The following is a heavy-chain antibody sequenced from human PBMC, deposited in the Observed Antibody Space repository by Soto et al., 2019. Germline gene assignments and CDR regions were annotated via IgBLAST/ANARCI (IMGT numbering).Heavy chain of an antibody. CDR2: INPNSATT. V-gene: IGHV1-2*02. CDR1: GYTFTAYY. D-gene: IGHD4-17*01. J-gene: IGHJ4*02. CDR3: ARGFYTATNRVDEN. Sequence: ASVKISCKASGYTFTAYYLHWVRQAPGKGLEWMGWINPNSATTKYVGKFQGRVTMTRDTSISTAYMELTDPRSDDTAVYYCARGFYTATNRVDENWGEGTLVTVSS.